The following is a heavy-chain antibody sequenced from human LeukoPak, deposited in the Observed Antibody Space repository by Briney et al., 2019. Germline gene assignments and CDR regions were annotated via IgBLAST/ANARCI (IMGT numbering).Heavy chain of an antibody. CDR2: IHTSGST. V-gene: IGHV4-61*02. CDR1: GGSISSGSYY. D-gene: IGHD2-21*01. CDR3: ARVPTYCGGDCYSNPFDY. J-gene: IGHJ4*02. Sequence: SETLSLTCTVSGGSISSGSYYWSWIRQLAGKGLEWIGRIHTSGSTNYNPSLKSRVTISVDTSKNQFSLKLSSVTAADTAVYYWARVPTYCGGDCYSNPFDYWGQGTLVTVSS.